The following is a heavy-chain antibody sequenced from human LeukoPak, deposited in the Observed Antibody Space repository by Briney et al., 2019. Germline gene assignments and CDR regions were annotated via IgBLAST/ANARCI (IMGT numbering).Heavy chain of an antibody. CDR3: ARDPAPDYYDSTNWFDP. J-gene: IGHJ5*02. D-gene: IGHD3-22*01. V-gene: IGHV1-18*01. CDR2: ISADNGNT. Sequence: ASVKVSCKASGYTFTNYGISWVRQAPGQGLEWMGWISADNGNTYYTQNFQGRVSMTTDTSTSTAYMEVRSLRSDDTAVYYCARDPAPDYYDSTNWFDPWGQGTLVTVSS. CDR1: GYTFTNYG.